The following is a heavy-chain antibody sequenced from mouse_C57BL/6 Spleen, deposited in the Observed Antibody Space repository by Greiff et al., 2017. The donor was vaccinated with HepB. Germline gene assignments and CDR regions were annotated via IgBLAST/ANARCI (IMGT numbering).Heavy chain of an antibody. J-gene: IGHJ4*01. CDR3: ARVDGLGRVGVYAMDY. D-gene: IGHD4-1*01. CDR2: IYPGSGST. Sequence: QVQLQQPGAELVKPGASVKMSCKASGYTFTSYWITWVKQRPGQGLEWIGDIYPGSGSTNYNEKFKSKATLTVDTSSSTAYMQLSSLTSEDSAVYDCARVDGLGRVGVYAMDYWGQGTSVTVSS. CDR1: GYTFTSYW. V-gene: IGHV1-55*01.